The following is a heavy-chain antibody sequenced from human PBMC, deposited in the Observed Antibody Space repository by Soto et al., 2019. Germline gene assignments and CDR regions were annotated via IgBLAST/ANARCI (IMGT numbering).Heavy chain of an antibody. J-gene: IGHJ5*02. CDR3: ARATGVVLAATRFNWFDP. CDR2: IYYSGRT. V-gene: IGHV4-31*03. Sequence: QVQLQESGPGLVKPSQTLSLTCTVSGGSISNAAYYWSWIRQHPGKGLEWIGYIYYSGRTDYNPSLKIRFTITIDTSNTQFSLKLSSVTAANTAVYYCARATGVVLAATRFNWFDPWGQGTLVTVSS. CDR1: GGSISNAAYY. D-gene: IGHD2-15*01.